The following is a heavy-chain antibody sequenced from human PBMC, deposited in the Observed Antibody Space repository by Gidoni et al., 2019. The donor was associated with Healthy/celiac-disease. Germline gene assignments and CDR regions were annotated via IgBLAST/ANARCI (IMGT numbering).Heavy chain of an antibody. CDR1: VFTFSSYS. CDR2: ISGSSSYI. CDR3: AREGYLTQTGAFDI. V-gene: IGHV3-21*01. Sequence: EVQLVESGGGLVKPGGSLRLSCAASVFTFSSYSMNWVRQAPGKGLEWVSSISGSSSYIYYADSVKGRFTISRDNAKNSLYLQMNSLRAEDTAVYYCAREGYLTQTGAFDIWGQGTMVTVSS. J-gene: IGHJ3*02. D-gene: IGHD1-26*01.